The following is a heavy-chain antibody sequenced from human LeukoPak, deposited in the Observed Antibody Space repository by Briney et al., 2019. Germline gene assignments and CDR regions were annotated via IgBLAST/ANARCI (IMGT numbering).Heavy chain of an antibody. CDR3: ARVGRPGHYYMDV. D-gene: IGHD6-6*01. V-gene: IGHV3-7*01. CDR1: GFTFSSYW. J-gene: IGHJ6*03. Sequence: GGSLGLSCAASGFTFSSYWMSWGREAPGKGLEWGANIKQAGSEKYYVDSVKGRFTISRDNAKNSLYLQMNSLRAEDTAVYYCARVGRPGHYYMDVWGKGTTVTVSS. CDR2: IKQAGSEK.